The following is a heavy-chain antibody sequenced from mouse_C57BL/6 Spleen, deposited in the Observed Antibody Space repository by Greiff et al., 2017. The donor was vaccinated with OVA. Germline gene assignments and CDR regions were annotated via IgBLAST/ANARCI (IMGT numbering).Heavy chain of an antibody. D-gene: IGHD2-1*01. CDR2: ISSGSSTI. V-gene: IGHV5-17*01. Sequence: EVQRVESGGGLVKPGGSLKLSCAASGFTFSDYGMHWVRQAPEKGLEWVAYISSGSSTIYYADTVKGRFTISRDNAKNTLFLQMTSLMSEDTAMYYCANGNYYFDYWGQGTTLTVSS. CDR1: GFTFSDYG. J-gene: IGHJ2*01. CDR3: ANGNYYFDY.